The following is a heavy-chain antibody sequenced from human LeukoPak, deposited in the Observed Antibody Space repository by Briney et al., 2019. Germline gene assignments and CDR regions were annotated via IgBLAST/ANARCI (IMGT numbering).Heavy chain of an antibody. CDR1: GFTFSSYG. Sequence: GRSLRLSCAASGFTFSSYGMHWVRQAPGKGLEWVAVISYDGSNKYYADSVKGRFTISRDNSKNTLYLQMNSLRAEDTAVYYCAKSRGNSWYFGLDYWGQGTLVTVSS. J-gene: IGHJ4*02. D-gene: IGHD6-13*01. CDR2: ISYDGSNK. CDR3: AKSRGNSWYFGLDY. V-gene: IGHV3-30*18.